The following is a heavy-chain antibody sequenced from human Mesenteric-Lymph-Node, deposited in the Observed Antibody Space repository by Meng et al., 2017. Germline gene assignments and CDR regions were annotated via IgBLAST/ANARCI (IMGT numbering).Heavy chain of an antibody. D-gene: IGHD4-23*01. CDR3: ARNYDGGVDY. Sequence: EVRLVDSGGGLVPPGGSLRLSCAASGFTFCSYVMYWVRQAPGKGLEWVSRINNDGRSTGYADSVKGRFTISRENAKNTLYLQMNSLRAEDTAVYYCARNYDGGVDYWGQGTLVTVSS. V-gene: IGHV3-74*01. J-gene: IGHJ4*02. CDR2: INNDGRST. CDR1: GFTFCSYV.